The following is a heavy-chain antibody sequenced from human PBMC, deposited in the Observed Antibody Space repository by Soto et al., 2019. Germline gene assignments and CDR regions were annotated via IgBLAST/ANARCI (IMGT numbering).Heavy chain of an antibody. V-gene: IGHV3-74*01. CDR1: GFSFSSHW. J-gene: IGHJ4*02. Sequence: EVQLVESGGGLVQPGGSLRLSCAASGFSFSSHWMHWVRQVPGKGLVWVSRINNDGSDTSHADSVEGRFTISRDNAKNTLYLQMNRLRVEDTAVYYCARNSWGIDYWGQGTLVTVSS. D-gene: IGHD3-16*01. CDR3: ARNSWGIDY. CDR2: INNDGSDT.